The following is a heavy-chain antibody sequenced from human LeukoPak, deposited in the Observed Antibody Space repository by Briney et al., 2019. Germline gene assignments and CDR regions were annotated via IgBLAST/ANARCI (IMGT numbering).Heavy chain of an antibody. V-gene: IGHV5-51*01. CDR1: GYSFTSYW. CDR3: ARLGALRGSYDFWSGYEPDY. CDR2: IYPGDSDT. Sequence: GESLKISCKGSGYSFTSYWIGWVRQMPGKGLEWMGIIYPGDSDTRYSPSFQGQVTISADKSISTAYLQWSSLKASDTAMYYGARLGALRGSYDFWSGYEPDYWGQGTLVTVSS. J-gene: IGHJ4*02. D-gene: IGHD3-3*01.